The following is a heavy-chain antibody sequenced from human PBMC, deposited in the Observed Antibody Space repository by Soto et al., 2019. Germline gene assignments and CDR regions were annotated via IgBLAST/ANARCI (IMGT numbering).Heavy chain of an antibody. CDR1: GFTFSTYS. CDR3: AQCMQAHWNYDAHHV. D-gene: IGHD1-7*01. Sequence: GGSLRLSCAASGFTFSTYSMSWVRQAPGKGLEWVAHITATGVTTYYADSVKGRFTISRDTSRNTLYLQMNSLRAEDTALYYCAQCMQAHWNYDAHHVWGPGTMV. CDR2: ITATGVTT. V-gene: IGHV3-23*01. J-gene: IGHJ3*01.